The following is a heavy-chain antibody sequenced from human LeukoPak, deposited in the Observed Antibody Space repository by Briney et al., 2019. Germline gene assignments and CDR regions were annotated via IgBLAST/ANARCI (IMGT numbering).Heavy chain of an antibody. CDR1: GGSFSGYY. V-gene: IGHV4-34*01. Sequence: PSETLSLTCAVCGGSFSGYYWSWIRQPPGKGLEWIGEINHSGSTNYNPSLKSRVTISVDTSKNQFSLKLSSVTAADTAVYYCARGGRDTMVRGVIPLDYWGQGTLVTVSS. CDR2: INHSGST. CDR3: ARGGRDTMVRGVIPLDY. J-gene: IGHJ4*02. D-gene: IGHD3-10*01.